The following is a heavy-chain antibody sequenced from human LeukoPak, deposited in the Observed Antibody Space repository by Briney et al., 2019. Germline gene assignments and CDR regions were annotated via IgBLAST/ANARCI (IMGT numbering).Heavy chain of an antibody. CDR3: ARHVGIGYYYMDV. CDR2: IYSGST. D-gene: IGHD1-14*01. CDR1: GVSGGSISNYY. J-gene: IGHJ6*03. Sequence: PSETLSLTCTVSGVSGGSISNYYWSWIRQPPGKGLEWIGYIYSGSTNYNPSLKSRVTISVDTSKNQFSLNLSSVTAADTAVYYCARHVGIGYYYMDVWGRGTTVTVSS. V-gene: IGHV4-59*08.